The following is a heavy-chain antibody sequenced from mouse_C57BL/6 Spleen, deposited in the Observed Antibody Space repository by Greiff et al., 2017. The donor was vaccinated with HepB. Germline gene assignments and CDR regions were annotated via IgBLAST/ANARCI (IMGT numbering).Heavy chain of an antibody. CDR2: IYPGDGDT. V-gene: IGHV1-80*01. J-gene: IGHJ2*01. CDR3: ARRDCEYYFDY. CDR1: GYAFSSYW. Sequence: VQLQQSGAELVKPGASVKISCKASGYAFSSYWMNWVKQRPGKGLEWIGQIYPGDGDTNYNGKFKGKATLTADKSSSTAYMQLSSLTSEDSAVYFCARRDCEYYFDYWGQGTTLTVSS.